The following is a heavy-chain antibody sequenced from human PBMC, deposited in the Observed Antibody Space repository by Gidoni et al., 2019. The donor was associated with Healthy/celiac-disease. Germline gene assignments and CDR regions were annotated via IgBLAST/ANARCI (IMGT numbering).Heavy chain of an antibody. CDR2: ISSSGSTI. Sequence: EVQLVESGGGLVQPGGSLRLSCAASGFPFSSYEMNWVRQAPGKGLEWVSYISSSGSTIYYADSVKGRFTISRDNAKNSLYLQMNSLRAEDTAVYYCARVSDAFDIWGQGTMVTVSS. CDR1: GFPFSSYE. CDR3: ARVSDAFDI. V-gene: IGHV3-48*03. J-gene: IGHJ3*02.